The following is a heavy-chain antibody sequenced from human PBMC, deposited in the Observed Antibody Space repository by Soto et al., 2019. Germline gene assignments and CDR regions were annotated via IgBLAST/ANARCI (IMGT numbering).Heavy chain of an antibody. CDR2: IFYSGTT. D-gene: IGHD3-22*01. J-gene: IGHJ3*01. Sequence: PSETLPHTCTVSGRTISSRNNYWGWIRQPPGKGLEWIGNIFYSGTTYYNPSLKSRVTISVDTSKKQFSLNLSSVTAADSAVYYCVRWDDDSHYHGAFAVRG. V-gene: IGHV4-39*01. CDR3: VRWDDDSHYHGAFAV. CDR1: GRTISSRNNY.